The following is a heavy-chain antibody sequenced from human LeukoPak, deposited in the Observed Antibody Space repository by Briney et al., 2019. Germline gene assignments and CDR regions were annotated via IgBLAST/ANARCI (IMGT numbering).Heavy chain of an antibody. Sequence: GASLRLSWAASGFTFSSYAMSWVRQAPGKGLEWVSAISGSGGSTYYADSVKGRFTISRDNSKNTLYLQMNSLRAEDTAVYYCAKAYYDILTGYYAPDAFDIWGQGTMVTVSS. CDR1: GFTFSSYA. D-gene: IGHD3-9*01. J-gene: IGHJ3*02. CDR3: AKAYYDILTGYYAPDAFDI. V-gene: IGHV3-23*01. CDR2: ISGSGGST.